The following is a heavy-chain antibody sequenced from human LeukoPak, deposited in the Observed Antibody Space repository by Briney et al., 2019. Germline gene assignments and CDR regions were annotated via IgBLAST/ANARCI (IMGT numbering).Heavy chain of an antibody. V-gene: IGHV4-34*01. Sequence: SETLSLTRAVYGGSFSGYYWSWIRQPPGKGLEWIGEINHSGSTNYNPSLKSRVTISVDTSKNQFSLKLSSVTAADTAVYYCARALRGAAAGNYYFDSWGQGTLVTVSS. CDR2: INHSGST. D-gene: IGHD6-13*01. CDR3: ARALRGAAAGNYYFDS. CDR1: GGSFSGYY. J-gene: IGHJ4*02.